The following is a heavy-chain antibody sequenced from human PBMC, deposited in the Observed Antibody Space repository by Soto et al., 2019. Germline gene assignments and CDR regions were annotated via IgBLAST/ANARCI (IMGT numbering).Heavy chain of an antibody. Sequence: SETLSLTCAVSGGSISSGGYSWSWIRQPPGKGLEWIGYIYHRGSTYYNPSLKSRVTISVDTSKNQFSLKLSSVTAADTGVYYCASVSSGYYDFWGQRTLVTVSS. J-gene: IGHJ4*02. CDR3: ASVSSGYYDF. CDR2: IYHRGST. CDR1: GGSISSGGYS. V-gene: IGHV4-30-2*01. D-gene: IGHD3-22*01.